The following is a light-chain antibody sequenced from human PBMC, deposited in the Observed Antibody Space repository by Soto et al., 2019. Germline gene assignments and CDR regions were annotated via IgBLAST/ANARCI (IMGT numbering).Light chain of an antibody. CDR3: QQRSNWPPIT. CDR2: DAS. CDR1: QSVSSSS. V-gene: IGKV3D-20*02. Sequence: EIVLTQSPGTLSLSPGERATLSCRASQSVSSSSLAWYQQNPGQAPRLLIYDASNRATGIPARFSGSGSGTDFTLTISSLEPEDFAVYYCQQRSNWPPITFGQGTRLEIK. J-gene: IGKJ5*01.